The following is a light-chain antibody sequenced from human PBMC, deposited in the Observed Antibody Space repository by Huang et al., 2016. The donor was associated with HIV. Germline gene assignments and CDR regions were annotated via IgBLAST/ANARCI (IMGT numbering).Light chain of an antibody. Sequence: DIVMTQSPDSLAVSLRERATINCKSSQSLLYSSDNQNYLNYLAWYQQKPGQPPKLLIYWASTRESGVPDRFSGSGSGTDFTLTISSLQAEDVAVDYCQQYYSTPQGVTFGPGTKVDIK. V-gene: IGKV4-1*01. CDR3: QQYYSTPQGVT. CDR1: QSLLYSSDNQNY. CDR2: WAS. J-gene: IGKJ3*01.